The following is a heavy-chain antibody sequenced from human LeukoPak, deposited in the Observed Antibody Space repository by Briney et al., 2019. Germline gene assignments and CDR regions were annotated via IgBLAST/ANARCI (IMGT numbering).Heavy chain of an antibody. V-gene: IGHV4-34*01. CDR2: INHSGST. Sequence: PSETLSLTCAVYGGSFSGYYWSWIRQPPGKGLEWIGEINHSGSTNYNPSLKSRVTISVDTSKNQFSLKLSSVTAADTAVYYCARDPGYQLQFNWFDPWGQGTLVTVSS. J-gene: IGHJ5*02. D-gene: IGHD2-2*01. CDR3: ARDPGYQLQFNWFDP. CDR1: GGSFSGYY.